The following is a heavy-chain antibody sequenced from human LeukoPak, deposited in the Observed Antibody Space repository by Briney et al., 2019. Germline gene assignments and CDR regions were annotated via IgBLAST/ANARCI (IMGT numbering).Heavy chain of an antibody. CDR1: GFTVSSNY. D-gene: IGHD2-2*01. CDR2: ISGSGGST. V-gene: IGHV3-23*01. CDR3: AKFMSFIVVVPAAIHY. J-gene: IGHJ4*02. Sequence: GGSLRLSCAASGFTVSSNYMSWVRQAPGKGLEWVSGISGSGGSTYYADSVKGRFTISRDNSKNTLYLQMNSLRAEDTAVYYCAKFMSFIVVVPAAIHYWGQGTLVTVSS.